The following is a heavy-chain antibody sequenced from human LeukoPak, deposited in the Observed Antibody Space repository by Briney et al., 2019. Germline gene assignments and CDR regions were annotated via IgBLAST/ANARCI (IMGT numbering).Heavy chain of an antibody. V-gene: IGHV1-18*01. Sequence: ASVKVSCKASGYTFTSYGISWVRQAPGQGLEWMGWISAYNGNTNYAQKFQGRVTMTRDTSISTAYMELSRLRSDDTAVYYCAREDKGYYFDYWGQGTLVTVSS. CDR2: ISAYNGNT. J-gene: IGHJ4*02. CDR3: AREDKGYYFDY. CDR1: GYTFTSYG.